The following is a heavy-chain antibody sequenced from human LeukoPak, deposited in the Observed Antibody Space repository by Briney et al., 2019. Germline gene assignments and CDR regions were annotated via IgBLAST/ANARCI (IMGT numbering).Heavy chain of an antibody. D-gene: IGHD2-2*03. Sequence: SETLSLTCTVSGDSVSNTFYYWAWVRQPGGQGGECIVYSYYSGTTRCTPSLKSRVTMSMDTSKNQFSLKLSSVTAADTAVYYCARLGYCSSTSCAYWYFDVWGRGTLVTVSS. J-gene: IGHJ2*01. CDR1: GDSVSNTFYY. V-gene: IGHV4-39*01. CDR3: ARLGYCSSTSCAYWYFDV. CDR2: SYYSGTT.